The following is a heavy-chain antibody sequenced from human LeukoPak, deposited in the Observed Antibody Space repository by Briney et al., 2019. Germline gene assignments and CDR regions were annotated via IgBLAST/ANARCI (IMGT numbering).Heavy chain of an antibody. V-gene: IGHV3-11*01. CDR1: GFTLSDYY. J-gene: IGHJ4*02. D-gene: IGHD6-19*01. Sequence: GGSLRLSCAASGFTLSDYYMSWIRQAPGKGLEWVSYISSGSITVYYADSVKGRFTVSRDNAKNSLYLRMNSLRAEDTAVYYCATGYRSGWYWGQGTLVTVSS. CDR2: ISSGSITV. CDR3: ATGYRSGWY.